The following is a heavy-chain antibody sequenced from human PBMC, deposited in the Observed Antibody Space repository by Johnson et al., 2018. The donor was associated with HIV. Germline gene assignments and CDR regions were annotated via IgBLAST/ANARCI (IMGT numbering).Heavy chain of an antibody. D-gene: IGHD3-22*01. J-gene: IGHJ3*02. V-gene: IGHV3-30*02. CDR2: IRYDGSNK. Sequence: QVQLVESGGGVVQPGRSLRLSCAASGFTFSSYGMHWVRQAPGKGLEWVAFIRYDGSNKHYADSVKGRFTISRDNSKNTLYLQMNSLRAEDTAVYYCAKEGSGYFHAFDIWCQGTMVTVSS. CDR3: AKEGSGYFHAFDI. CDR1: GFTFSSYG.